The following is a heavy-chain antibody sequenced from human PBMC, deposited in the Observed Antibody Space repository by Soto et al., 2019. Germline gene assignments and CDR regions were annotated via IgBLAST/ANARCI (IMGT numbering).Heavy chain of an antibody. J-gene: IGHJ6*02. Sequence: GGSLRLSCAASGFTFDDYAMHWVRQAPGKGLEWVSGISWNSGSIGYADSVKGRFTISRDNAKNSLYLQMNSLRAEDTALYYCAKGQGSSSAEGYYYGMDVWGQGTTVTVSS. V-gene: IGHV3-9*01. CDR1: GFTFDDYA. CDR3: AKGQGSSSAEGYYYGMDV. D-gene: IGHD6-6*01. CDR2: ISWNSGSI.